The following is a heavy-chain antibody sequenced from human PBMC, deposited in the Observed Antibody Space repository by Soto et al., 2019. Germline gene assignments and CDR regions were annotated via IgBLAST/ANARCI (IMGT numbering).Heavy chain of an antibody. CDR3: PRETQWLIHDACNR. CDR2: ISSSRSTI. J-gene: IGHJ3*01. CDR1: GFTLSDYH. D-gene: IGHD5-12*01. Sequence: QVQLVESGGGLVKPGGSLRLSCAASGFTLSDYHVSWIRQAPGKGLEWVSYISSSRSTIYYADSVKGRFTISRDNAKNSLFLQSNNLRAEGAAVYYCPRETQWLIHDACNRWGQGTMVTVSS. V-gene: IGHV3-11*01.